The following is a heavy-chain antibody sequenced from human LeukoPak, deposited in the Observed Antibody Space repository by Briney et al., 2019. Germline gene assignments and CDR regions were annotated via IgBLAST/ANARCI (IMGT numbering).Heavy chain of an antibody. V-gene: IGHV3-21*01. CDR3: ARDPSYSENLDY. CDR2: ISSTRTSI. J-gene: IGHJ4*02. Sequence: GGSLRLSCVVSGFTFSNYGMNWVRQAPGKGLEWVSYISSTRTSISYADSVKGRFTVSRDNAKNTLYLQMNSLRAEDTAVYYCARDPSYSENLDYWGQGTLVTVSS. D-gene: IGHD1-26*01. CDR1: GFTFSNYG.